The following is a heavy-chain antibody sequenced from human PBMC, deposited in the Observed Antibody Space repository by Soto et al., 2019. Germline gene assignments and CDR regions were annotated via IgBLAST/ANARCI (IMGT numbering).Heavy chain of an antibody. Sequence: GGSLRLSCEVSGFALIPYWMSWVRQAPGKGLEWVASINQDGSMKHYVDSVRGRFTISRDNAKNSLFLQMNSLSAEDTAVYYCARLTEAVTTFVYWGQGTPVTVSS. V-gene: IGHV3-7*03. CDR3: ARLTEAVTTFVY. CDR1: GFALIPYW. D-gene: IGHD1-1*01. J-gene: IGHJ4*02. CDR2: INQDGSMK.